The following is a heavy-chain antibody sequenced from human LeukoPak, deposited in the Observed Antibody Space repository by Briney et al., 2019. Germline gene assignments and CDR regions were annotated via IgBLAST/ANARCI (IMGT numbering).Heavy chain of an antibody. J-gene: IGHJ4*02. D-gene: IGHD3-22*01. CDR1: GGSISSYY. Sequence: SETLSLTCTVSGGSISSYYWSWIRQPAGKGLEWIGRIYTSGSTNYNPSLKSRVTMSVDTSKNQFSLKLSSVTAADTAVYYCARDDSYYYDSRGFPFDYWGQGTLVTVSS. CDR3: ARDDSYYYDSRGFPFDY. CDR2: IYTSGST. V-gene: IGHV4-4*07.